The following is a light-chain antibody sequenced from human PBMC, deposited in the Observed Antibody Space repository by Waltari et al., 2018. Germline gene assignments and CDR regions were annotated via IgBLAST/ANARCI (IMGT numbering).Light chain of an antibody. CDR3: QQYNTYLGT. CDR1: QSIARL. Sequence: DIQMTQSPSTLSASVGDRVTITCRASQSIARLLAWYKQKPGRDPKLLIYQASTLQDGVPSRFSGSGSGTDFTLTINSLQADDFATYYCQQYNTYLGTFGQGTKVDIK. V-gene: IGKV1-5*03. J-gene: IGKJ1*01. CDR2: QAS.